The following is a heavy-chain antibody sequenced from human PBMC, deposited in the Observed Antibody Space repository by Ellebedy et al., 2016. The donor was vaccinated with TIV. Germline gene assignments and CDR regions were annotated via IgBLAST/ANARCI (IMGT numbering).Heavy chain of an antibody. CDR3: VRALAAAASY. D-gene: IGHD6-13*01. Sequence: GESLKISXAASGFTFSDYWMHWVRQAPGKGLEWVANKNQHGTEIYYVDSVKGRFTISRDNTKASLYLQMHSLRVEDTALYYCVRALAAAASYWGQGTLVTVSS. V-gene: IGHV3-7*01. CDR1: GFTFSDYW. CDR2: KNQHGTEI. J-gene: IGHJ4*02.